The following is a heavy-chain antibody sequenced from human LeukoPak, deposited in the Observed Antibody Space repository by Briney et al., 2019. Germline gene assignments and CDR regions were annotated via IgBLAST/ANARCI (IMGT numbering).Heavy chain of an antibody. J-gene: IGHJ4*02. CDR2: ISSTVINT. V-gene: IGHV3-23*01. Sequence: GGSLRLSCAASGFTFSNYAMTWVRQAPGKGLGWVSSISSTVINTYNADSVKGRFTISRDNSKNTLYLQMNSLRADDTAIYYCAKGTVRFLEWSQRGYFDYWGQGILVTVSS. CDR3: AKGTVRFLEWSQRGYFDY. CDR1: GFTFSNYA. D-gene: IGHD3-3*01.